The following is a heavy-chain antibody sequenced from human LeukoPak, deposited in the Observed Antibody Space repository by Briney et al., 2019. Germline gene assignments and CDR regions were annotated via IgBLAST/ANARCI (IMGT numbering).Heavy chain of an antibody. V-gene: IGHV1-2*02. D-gene: IGHD3-3*01. CDR3: ARPYDFWSGPNWFDP. J-gene: IGHJ5*02. CDR1: GYTFTGYY. CDR2: INPNSGGT. Sequence: ASVKVSCKXSGYTFTGYYMHWVRQAPGQGLEGMGWINPNSGGTNYAQKFQGRVTMTRDTSISAAYMELSRLRSDDTAVYYCARPYDFWSGPNWFDPWGQGTLVTVSS.